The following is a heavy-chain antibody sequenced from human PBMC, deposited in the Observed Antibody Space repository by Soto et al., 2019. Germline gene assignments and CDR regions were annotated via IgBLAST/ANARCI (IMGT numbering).Heavy chain of an antibody. CDR1: GFTFRSHG. Sequence: QVQLVQSGGGVVQPGGSLRLSCEATGFTFRSHGMHWVRQATGKGLEGVAVIWYDGSNKYYADSVKGRLTISRANSKNTLYLQRNSLRAEDTAVYYCARWGDNQGLDSRGQGTLVTVSS. V-gene: IGHV3-33*01. CDR2: IWYDGSNK. CDR3: ARWGDNQGLDS. D-gene: IGHD3-16*01. J-gene: IGHJ4*02.